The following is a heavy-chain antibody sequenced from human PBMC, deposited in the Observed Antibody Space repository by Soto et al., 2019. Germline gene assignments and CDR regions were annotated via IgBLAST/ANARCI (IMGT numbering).Heavy chain of an antibody. CDR2: IYHSGST. CDR3: ARVPDR. V-gene: IGHV4-30-2*01. J-gene: IGHJ5*02. D-gene: IGHD2-2*01. CDR1: GGSISSGGYS. Sequence: HLQLQESGSGLVKPSQTLSLTCAVSGGSISSGGYSWSWVRQPPGKGLEWIGYIYHSGSTYYNPSLKSRVTISVDRSNNQFSLKLSSVTAAYRAVYYCARVPDRWGQGTLVTVSS.